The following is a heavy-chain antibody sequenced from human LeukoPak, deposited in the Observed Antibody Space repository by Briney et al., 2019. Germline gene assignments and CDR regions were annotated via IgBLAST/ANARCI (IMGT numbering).Heavy chain of an antibody. CDR3: ARERTYQLLGFDP. Sequence: SETLSLTCTVSGGSICSGDYYWSWIRQPPGKGLEWIGYIYYSGSTYYNPSLKSRVTISVDKSKNQFSPKLSSVTAADTAVYYCARERTYQLLGFDPWGQGTLVTVSS. D-gene: IGHD2-2*01. CDR1: GGSICSGDYY. V-gene: IGHV4-30-4*01. J-gene: IGHJ5*02. CDR2: IYYSGST.